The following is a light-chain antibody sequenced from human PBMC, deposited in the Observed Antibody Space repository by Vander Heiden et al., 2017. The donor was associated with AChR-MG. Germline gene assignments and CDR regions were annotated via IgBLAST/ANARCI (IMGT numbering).Light chain of an antibody. J-gene: IGLJ2*01. CDR1: SAHSSYV. CDR3: ETWDRNTRV. V-gene: IGLV4-60*03. Sequence: QPVVTQSSSASASLGSSVTLTCTLNSAHSSYVIAWHQQQPGKAPRYLMKIEGSGSYNQGSGVPDRFSGSSSGAARYLIISNLQSEDEADYYCETWDRNTRVFGGGTKLTVL. CDR2: IEGSGSY.